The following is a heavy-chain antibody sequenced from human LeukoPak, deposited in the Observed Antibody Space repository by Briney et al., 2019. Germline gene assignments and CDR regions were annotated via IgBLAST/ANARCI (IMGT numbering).Heavy chain of an antibody. V-gene: IGHV4-31*03. D-gene: IGHD6-19*01. CDR1: GGSISSYY. CDR2: IYYSGST. J-gene: IGHJ4*02. Sequence: SETLSLTCTVSGGSISSYYWSWIRQHPGKGLEWIWYIYYSGSTYYNPSLKSRVTISVDTSKNQFSLKLSSVTAADTAVYYCARGNAVGTREYFDYWGQGTLVTVSS. CDR3: ARGNAVGTREYFDY.